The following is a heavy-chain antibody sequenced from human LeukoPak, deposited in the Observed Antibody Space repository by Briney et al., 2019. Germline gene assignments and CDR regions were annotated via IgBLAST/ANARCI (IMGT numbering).Heavy chain of an antibody. V-gene: IGHV4-59*11. CDR3: ARVLQNYYHLDV. CDR1: GVSINSHY. D-gene: IGHD3-3*01. Sequence: SETLSLTCTVSGVSINSHYWSWIRQPPGKGLEWIGFIYDSGSANYRSSLESRVTMILDTSKNQFSLKLNSVTAADTAVYYCARVLQNYYHLDVWGKGTTVTVSS. J-gene: IGHJ6*03. CDR2: IYDSGSA.